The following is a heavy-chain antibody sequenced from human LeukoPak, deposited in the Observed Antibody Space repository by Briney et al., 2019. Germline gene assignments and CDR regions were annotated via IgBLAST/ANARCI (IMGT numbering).Heavy chain of an antibody. CDR3: VKETFTVTSPFDY. D-gene: IGHD3-16*01. V-gene: IGHV3-30*18. J-gene: IGHJ4*02. CDR1: GFTFSRYG. CDR2: ISYDGSNK. Sequence: GGSLRLSCAASGFTFSRYGMHWVRQAPGKGLEWVAVISYDGSNKYYADSVKGRFTISRDNSKNTLYLQMSSLRPEDTAVYYCVKETFTVTSPFDYWGQGTLVTVSS.